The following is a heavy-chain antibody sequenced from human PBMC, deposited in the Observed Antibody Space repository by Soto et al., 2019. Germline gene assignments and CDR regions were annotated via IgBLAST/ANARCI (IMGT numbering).Heavy chain of an antibody. CDR1: GYTFTSYG. CDR3: AREMGYCSSTSCYDFDY. J-gene: IGHJ4*02. CDR2: ISAYNGNT. V-gene: IGHV1-18*01. D-gene: IGHD2-2*01. Sequence: ASVKVSCKASGYTFTSYGISWVRQAPGQGLEWMGWISAYNGNTNYAQKLQGRVTMTTDTSTSTAYMELRSLRSDDTAVYYCAREMGYCSSTSCYDFDYWGQGTLVTVSS.